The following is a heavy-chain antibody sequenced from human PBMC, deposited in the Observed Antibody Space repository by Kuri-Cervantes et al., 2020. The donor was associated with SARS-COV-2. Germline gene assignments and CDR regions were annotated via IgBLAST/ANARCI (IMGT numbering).Heavy chain of an antibody. CDR2: INQDGSEK. J-gene: IGHJ4*02. CDR1: GFTFSSYW. V-gene: IGHV3-7*01. D-gene: IGHD1-1*01. CDR3: VRDGDHWNFDY. Sequence: GESLKISCAASGFTFSSYWMSWVRQAPGKGLEWVANINQDGSEKYYVDSVKGRFTLSRDNAKNMLFLQMNSLRAEDTAVYYCVRDGDHWNFDYWGQGTLVTVSS.